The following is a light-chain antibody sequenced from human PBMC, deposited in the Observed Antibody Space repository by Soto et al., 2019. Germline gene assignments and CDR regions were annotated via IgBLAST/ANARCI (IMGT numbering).Light chain of an antibody. Sequence: EKVMTQSPATLSVSPGESATLSCRASQSVNRNLAWYQQKPGQTPRLLIYGASTRAAGVPVRFSGSGSGTDFNLIISSLQSEDFAIYYCQQYNIWPPEVTFGPGTKVDIK. CDR3: QQYNIWPPEVT. V-gene: IGKV3-15*01. CDR2: GAS. J-gene: IGKJ3*01. CDR1: QSVNRN.